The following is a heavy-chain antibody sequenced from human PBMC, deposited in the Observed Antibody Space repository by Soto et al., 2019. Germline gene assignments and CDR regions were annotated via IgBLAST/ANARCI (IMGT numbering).Heavy chain of an antibody. V-gene: IGHV4-34*01. J-gene: IGHJ4*02. CDR2: INHSGST. D-gene: IGHD3-22*01. Sequence: QVQLQQWGAGLLKPSETLSLTCAVYGGSFSGYYWSWIRQPPGKGLEWIGEINHSGSTNYNPSLKSRVTISVDTSKNQFSRKLSSVTAADTAVYYCARGHDSKGPHFDYWGQGTLVTVSS. CDR3: ARGHDSKGPHFDY. CDR1: GGSFSGYY.